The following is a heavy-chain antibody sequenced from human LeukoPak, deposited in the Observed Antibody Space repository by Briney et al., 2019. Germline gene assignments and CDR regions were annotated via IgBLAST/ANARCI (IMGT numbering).Heavy chain of an antibody. V-gene: IGHV3-7*01. CDR3: ARLRVRPSQMTTVSTFDN. CDR2: IKQDGSEK. Sequence: GGSLRLSCAASAFTFSTYTMTWIRQAPGKGLEWVANIKQDGSEKYYVDSVKGRFTISRDNAKNSLYLQMNSLRVEDTAVYYCARLRVRPSQMTTVSTFDNWGQGTLVTVSS. D-gene: IGHD4-17*01. CDR1: AFTFSTYT. J-gene: IGHJ4*02.